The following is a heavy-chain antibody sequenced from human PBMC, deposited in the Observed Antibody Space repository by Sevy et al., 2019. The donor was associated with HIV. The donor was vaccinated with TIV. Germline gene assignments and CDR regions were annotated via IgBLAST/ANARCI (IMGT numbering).Heavy chain of an antibody. D-gene: IGHD1-26*01. J-gene: IGHJ3*02. CDR3: ARGTRYSGSYYLGDDAFDI. CDR1: GFTFSRYD. CDR2: IGTASDT. Sequence: EGSLRLSCAASGFTFSRYDMHWVRQATGKGLEWVSSIGTASDTYYPGSVKGRFTISRENAKKSLYLQMNSLRAGDTAVYYCARGTRYSGSYYLGDDAFDIWGQGTMVTVSS. V-gene: IGHV3-13*01.